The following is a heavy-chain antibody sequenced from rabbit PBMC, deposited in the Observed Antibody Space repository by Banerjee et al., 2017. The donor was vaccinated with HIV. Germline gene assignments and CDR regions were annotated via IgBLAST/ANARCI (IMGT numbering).Heavy chain of an antibody. CDR2: IYVGSSGST. Sequence: QEQLKETGGGLVQPGGSLTLSCKASGFDFSNYYMSWVRQAPGKGLEWIACIYVGSSGSTYYASWAKGRFTISKTSSTAVTLQMTSLTVADTATYFCARDLAGVIGWNFGLWGPGTLVTVS. CDR1: GFDFSNYYM. D-gene: IGHD4-1*01. V-gene: IGHV1S45*01. J-gene: IGHJ6*01. CDR3: ARDLAGVIGWNFGL.